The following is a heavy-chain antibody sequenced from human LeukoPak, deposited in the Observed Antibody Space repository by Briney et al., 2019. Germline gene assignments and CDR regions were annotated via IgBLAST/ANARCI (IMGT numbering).Heavy chain of an antibody. CDR1: GYSFTSYW. V-gene: IGHV5-51*01. D-gene: IGHD2-21*02. CDR3: ARHRAYCGGDCYRLFDY. J-gene: IGHJ4*02. CDR2: IYPGDSDT. Sequence: GESLKISCKGSGYSFTSYWIGWVRQMPGKGLEWMGIIYPGDSDTRYSPSFQGQVTISADKSISTAYPQWSSLKASDTAMYYCARHRAYCGGDCYRLFDYWGQGTLVTVSS.